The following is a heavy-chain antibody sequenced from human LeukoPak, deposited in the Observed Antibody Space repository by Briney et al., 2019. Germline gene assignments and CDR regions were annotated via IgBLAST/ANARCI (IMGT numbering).Heavy chain of an antibody. CDR2: INHSGST. CDR3: ARSSATGHPQWGIGGNWFDP. D-gene: IGHD1-26*01. J-gene: IGHJ5*02. CDR1: GGSFSGYY. V-gene: IGHV4-34*01. Sequence: SETLSLTCAVYGGSFSGYYWSWIRQPPGKGLEWIGEINHSGSTNYNPSLKSRVTISVDTSKNQFSLKLSSVTAADTAVYYCARSSATGHPQWGIGGNWFDPWGQGTLVTVSS.